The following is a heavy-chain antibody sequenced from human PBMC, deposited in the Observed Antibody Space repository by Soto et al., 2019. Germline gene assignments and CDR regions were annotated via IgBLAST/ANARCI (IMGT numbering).Heavy chain of an antibody. Sequence: GGSLRLSCAASGFTFSSYWMSWVRQAPGKGLECVANINQDRSEKYYVDSVNGRFTISRDNAKNSLYLQMNSLRAEDTAVYYCARWNSYGYYFDYWGQGTLVTVSS. CDR3: ARWNSYGYYFDY. CDR2: INQDRSEK. D-gene: IGHD5-18*01. CDR1: GFTFSSYW. J-gene: IGHJ4*02. V-gene: IGHV3-7*01.